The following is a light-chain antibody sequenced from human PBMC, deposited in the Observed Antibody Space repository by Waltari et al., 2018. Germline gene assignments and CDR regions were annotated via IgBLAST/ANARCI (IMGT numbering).Light chain of an antibody. Sequence: SYVLTQPPSVSVAPGETARITCGGDNIGSYSVHRYQQKPGKAPVLVIRYDSDRPSGIPERFSGSNSANTATLTISRVEAGDEANYYCQVWHAALDPGVFGTGTEVTV. J-gene: IGLJ1*01. CDR2: YDS. CDR1: NIGSYS. CDR3: QVWHAALDPGV. V-gene: IGLV3-21*04.